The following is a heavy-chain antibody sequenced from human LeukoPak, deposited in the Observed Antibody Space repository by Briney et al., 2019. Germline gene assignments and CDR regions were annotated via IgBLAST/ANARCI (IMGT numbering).Heavy chain of an antibody. CDR1: GGSIRSYY. CDR3: ARRNGQDIVATFRRRYYFDY. D-gene: IGHD5-12*01. Sequence: SETLSLTCTVSGGSIRSYYWSWIRQPPGKGLEWIGYIYYSGSTNYNPSLKSRVTISVDTSKNQFSLKLSSVTAADTAVYYCARRNGQDIVATFRRRYYFDYWGQGTLVTVSS. V-gene: IGHV4-59*12. CDR2: IYYSGST. J-gene: IGHJ4*02.